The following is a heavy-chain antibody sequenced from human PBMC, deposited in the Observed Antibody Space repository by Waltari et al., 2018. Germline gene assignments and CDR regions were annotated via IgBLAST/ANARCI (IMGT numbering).Heavy chain of an antibody. J-gene: IGHJ4*02. Sequence: EVQLVESGGGLVQPGGSLSLSCAASGFTFSSYWMHWVRQAPGKGLVWVSRINSDGSSTSYADSVKGRFTISRDNAKNTLYLQMNSLRAEDTAVYYCARDRGSIWFGDQMDYWGQGTLVTVSS. V-gene: IGHV3-74*01. CDR3: ARDRGSIWFGDQMDY. CDR2: INSDGSST. CDR1: GFTFSSYW. D-gene: IGHD3-10*01.